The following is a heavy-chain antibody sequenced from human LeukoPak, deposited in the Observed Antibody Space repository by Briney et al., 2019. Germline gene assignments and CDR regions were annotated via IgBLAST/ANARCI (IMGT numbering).Heavy chain of an antibody. CDR1: GFPFSSYS. V-gene: IGHV3-21*01. CDR3: ARVSYYYDSSGYYPDY. D-gene: IGHD3-22*01. Sequence: GSLRLSFAASGFPFSSYSMNWVRQAPGKGLEWVSSISSSSSYIYYADSVKGRFTISRDNAKNSLYLQMNGLRAEDTAVYYCARVSYYYDSSGYYPDYWGQGTLVTVSS. CDR2: ISSSSSYI. J-gene: IGHJ4*02.